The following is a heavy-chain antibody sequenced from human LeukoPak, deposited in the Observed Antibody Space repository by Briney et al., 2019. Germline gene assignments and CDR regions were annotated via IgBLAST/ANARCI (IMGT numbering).Heavy chain of an antibody. D-gene: IGHD3-22*01. CDR3: ARGWDYYDSSGYLV. Sequence: GGSRRLSCAASGFTFNTYGMHWVRQAPGRGLEWVATMSFGGSNKYSADSVNGRFTISRDYSKTTLYLQMNSLRAEDTAVYYCARGWDYYDSSGYLVWGQGTLVTVSS. CDR1: GFTFNTYG. V-gene: IGHV3-30*03. J-gene: IGHJ1*01. CDR2: MSFGGSNK.